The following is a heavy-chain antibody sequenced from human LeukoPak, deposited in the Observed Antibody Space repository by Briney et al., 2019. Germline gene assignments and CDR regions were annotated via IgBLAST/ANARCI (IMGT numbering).Heavy chain of an antibody. V-gene: IGHV3-74*01. D-gene: IGHD1-26*01. CDR3: ARGLASGSSGS. CDR2: INTDGSAT. Sequence: PGGSLTLSCAASGYTFSSYWKHWVRQAPGKGLVWVSRINTDGSATTYAASVKGRFTISRDNAKNTLYLQMNSLRADDTAVYYCARGLASGSSGSWGQGTLVTVSS. J-gene: IGHJ4*02. CDR1: GYTFSSYW.